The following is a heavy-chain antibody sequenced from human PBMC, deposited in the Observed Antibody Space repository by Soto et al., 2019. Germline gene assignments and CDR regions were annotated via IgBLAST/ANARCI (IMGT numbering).Heavy chain of an antibody. CDR2: IIPIFGTA. Sequence: SVKVSCKASGGTFSSYAISWVRQAPGQGLEWMGGIIPIFGTANYAQKFQGRVTITADESTSTAYMELSSLRSEDTAVYYCARDSVGGYCSGGSCYSVGTHYYGMDVWGQGTTVTVSS. CDR1: GGTFSSYA. CDR3: ARDSVGGYCSGGSCYSVGTHYYGMDV. J-gene: IGHJ6*02. D-gene: IGHD2-15*01. V-gene: IGHV1-69*13.